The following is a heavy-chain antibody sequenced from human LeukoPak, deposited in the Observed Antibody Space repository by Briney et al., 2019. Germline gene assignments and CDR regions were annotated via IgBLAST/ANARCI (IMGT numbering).Heavy chain of an antibody. D-gene: IGHD6-13*01. CDR3: ARHGVSWTSDY. V-gene: IGHV4-59*08. Sequence: ASETLSLTCTVSSGSISSYYWSWIRQPPGKGLEWIGFVDYSGSPYYNLSLKSRVTISVDTSKNQFSLRLRSVTAADTAVYYRARHGVSWTSDYWGQGTLVTVSS. CDR2: VDYSGSP. CDR1: SGSISSYY. J-gene: IGHJ4*02.